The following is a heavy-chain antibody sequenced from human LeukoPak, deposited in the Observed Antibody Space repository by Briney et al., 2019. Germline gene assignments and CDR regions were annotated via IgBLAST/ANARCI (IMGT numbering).Heavy chain of an antibody. V-gene: IGHV4-30-2*01. CDR1: GGSLSSGSYS. D-gene: IGHD7-27*01. CDR3: ARFSPRAMGNYLDF. J-gene: IGHJ4*02. CDR2: IYPRGST. Sequence: SETLSLTCAVSGGSLSSGSYSWSWLRQPPGKGLEWIRYIYPRGSTYYNQSLKSRVILSLDKSANQFSLNLSSVTAADTAVYYCARFSPRAMGNYLDFWGQGTLVTVSS.